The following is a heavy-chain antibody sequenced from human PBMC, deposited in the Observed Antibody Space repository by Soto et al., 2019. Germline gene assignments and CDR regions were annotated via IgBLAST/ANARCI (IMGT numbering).Heavy chain of an antibody. CDR2: MNPNSGNT. Sequence: QVQLVQSGAEVKKPGASVKVSCKASGYTFTSYDINWVRQATGQGLEWMGWMNPNSGNTGYAQKFQGRVTMTRNTSISTAYMELNSLRSEDTAVYYCARMYDYYYYYYMDVWGKGTTVTVSS. CDR1: GYTFTSYD. J-gene: IGHJ6*03. D-gene: IGHD2-8*01. V-gene: IGHV1-8*01. CDR3: ARMYDYYYYYYMDV.